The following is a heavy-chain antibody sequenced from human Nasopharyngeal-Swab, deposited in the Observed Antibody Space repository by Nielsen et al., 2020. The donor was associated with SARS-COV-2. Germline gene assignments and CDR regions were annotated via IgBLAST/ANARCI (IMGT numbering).Heavy chain of an antibody. CDR1: GFTFSNYW. Sequence: GESLKISCAASGFTFSNYWMHWVRQAPGKGLVWVSRINSDGSNTNYADSVKGRFTISRDNAKNTLYLQMNSLRAEGTAVYYCASPAGRTKDFDYWGQGTLVTVSS. J-gene: IGHJ4*02. CDR3: ASPAGRTKDFDY. D-gene: IGHD1/OR15-1a*01. V-gene: IGHV3-74*01. CDR2: INSDGSNT.